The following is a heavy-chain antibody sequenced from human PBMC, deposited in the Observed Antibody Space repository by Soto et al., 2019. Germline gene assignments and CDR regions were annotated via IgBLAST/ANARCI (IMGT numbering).Heavy chain of an antibody. J-gene: IGHJ4*02. CDR2: IGGREGTT. Sequence: LRLSCAASGVTLRHFAMNWVRQAPGKGLEWVSGIGGREGTTYYADSVKWRFTISRDNSKKTLYLQMDSLRAEETAVYYCAQDPVGWNGVVIAXWGQGTLVTVSX. CDR1: GVTLRHFA. V-gene: IGHV3-23*01. CDR3: AQDPVGWNGVVIAX. D-gene: IGHD1-1*01.